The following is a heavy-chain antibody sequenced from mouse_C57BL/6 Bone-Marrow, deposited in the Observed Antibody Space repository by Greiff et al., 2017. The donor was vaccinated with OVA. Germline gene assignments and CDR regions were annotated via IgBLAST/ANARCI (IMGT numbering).Heavy chain of an antibody. CDR1: GFNIKDDY. D-gene: IGHD4-1*01. V-gene: IGHV14-4*01. Sequence: EVQLQQSGAELVRPGASVKLSCTASGFNIKDDYMHWVKQRPEPGLEWIGWIDPENGDTEYASKFQGKATIPADTSSNTAYLQLSSLTSEDTAIYYCTLGLYAMDDWGQGTSVTVSS. CDR3: TLGLYAMDD. CDR2: IDPENGDT. J-gene: IGHJ4*01.